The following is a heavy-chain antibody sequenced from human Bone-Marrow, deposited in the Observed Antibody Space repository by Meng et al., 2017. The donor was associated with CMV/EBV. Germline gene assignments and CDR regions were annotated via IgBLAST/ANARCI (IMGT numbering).Heavy chain of an antibody. J-gene: IGHJ4*02. V-gene: IGHV1-2*02. CDR3: ARDKVASSGWYDY. D-gene: IGHD6-19*01. CDR2: INPNSGGT. CDR1: GSTFTGYY. Sequence: QVQVVQYGAEAKKPGASVKVSCKASGSTFTGYYMHWVRQAPGQGLEWMGWINPNSGGTNYAQKFQGRVTMTRDTSISTAYMELSRLRSDDTAVYYCARDKVASSGWYDYWGQGTLVTVSS.